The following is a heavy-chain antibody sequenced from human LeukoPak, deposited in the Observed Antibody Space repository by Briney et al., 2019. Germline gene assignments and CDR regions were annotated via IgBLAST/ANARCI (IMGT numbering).Heavy chain of an antibody. Sequence: PGGSLRLSCAASGFTFSSYAMHWVRQAPGKGLEWVAVISYDGNNKYYAGSVKGRFTISRDSSKNTLYLQMNSLRAEDTAVYYCARSPTDYDFWSGYFLDVWGQGTTVTVSS. CDR3: ARSPTDYDFWSGYFLDV. CDR1: GFTFSSYA. V-gene: IGHV3-30-3*01. D-gene: IGHD3-3*01. J-gene: IGHJ6*02. CDR2: ISYDGNNK.